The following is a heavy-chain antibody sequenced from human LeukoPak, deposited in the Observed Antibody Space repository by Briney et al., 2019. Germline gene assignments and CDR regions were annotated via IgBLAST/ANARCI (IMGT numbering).Heavy chain of an antibody. Sequence: GASVKVSCKASGYTVTSYDINWVRQATGQGLEWMGWMNPNSGNTGYAQKFQGRVTMTRNTSVSTAYMEVSSLRSEDTAVYYRARGFFYSVGVVDYWGQGTLVTVSS. D-gene: IGHD1-26*01. V-gene: IGHV1-8*01. CDR2: MNPNSGNT. CDR3: ARGFFYSVGVVDY. CDR1: GYTVTSYD. J-gene: IGHJ4*02.